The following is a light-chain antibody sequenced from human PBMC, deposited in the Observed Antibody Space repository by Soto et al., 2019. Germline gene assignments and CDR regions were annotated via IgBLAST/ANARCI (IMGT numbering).Light chain of an antibody. J-gene: IGKJ1*01. CDR1: QSVSSSH. Sequence: EVVLSQSPGTLSLSPGERATLSCRASQSVSSSHLAWYQQKPGQAPRLLIYSASSRATGIPDRFSGSGSGTDFTLTISRLEPEDFAVYYCQRYGGFGQGTKVAIK. V-gene: IGKV3-20*01. CDR3: QRYGG. CDR2: SAS.